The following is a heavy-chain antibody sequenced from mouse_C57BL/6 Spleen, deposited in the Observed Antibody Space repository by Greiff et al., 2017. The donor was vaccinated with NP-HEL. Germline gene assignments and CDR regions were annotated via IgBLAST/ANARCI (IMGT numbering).Heavy chain of an antibody. V-gene: IGHV1-19*01. D-gene: IGHD2-5*01. Sequence: DVKLQESGPVLVKPGASVKMSCKASGYTFTDYYMNWVKQSHGKSLEWIGVINPYNGGTSYNQKFKGKATLTVDKSSSTAYMELNSLTSEDSAVYYCAREGDSNYAFAYWGQGTLVTVSA. CDR1: GYTFTDYY. CDR3: AREGDSNYAFAY. CDR2: INPYNGGT. J-gene: IGHJ3*01.